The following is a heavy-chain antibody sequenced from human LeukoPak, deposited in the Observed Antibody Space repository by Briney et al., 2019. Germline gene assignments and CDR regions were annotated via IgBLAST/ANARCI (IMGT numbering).Heavy chain of an antibody. CDR1: GFTFSSYA. CDR3: AKANGKIVVVVLD. D-gene: IGHD3-22*01. J-gene: IGHJ4*02. Sequence: GGSLRLSCAASGFTFSSYAMSWVRQAPGKGLEWVSAISGGSTYYADSVKGRFTISRDNSKNTLYLQMNSLRAEDTAVYYCAKANGKIVVVVLDWGQGTLVTVSS. CDR2: ISGGST. V-gene: IGHV3-23*01.